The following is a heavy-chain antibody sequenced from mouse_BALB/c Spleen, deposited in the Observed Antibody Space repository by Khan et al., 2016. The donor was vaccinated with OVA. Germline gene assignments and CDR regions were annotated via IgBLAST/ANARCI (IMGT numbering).Heavy chain of an antibody. V-gene: IGHV1S81*02. Sequence: VQLLQSGAELVKTGASVKLSCKASGYTFSSYYLYWVKQRPGQGLEWIGEINPNNGGSNFNEKFKSKSTLTVDKSSYTAYMQLSSLTSEDSAVYDCTRSGYGSFAYWGQGTLVTVSS. CDR3: TRSGYGSFAY. J-gene: IGHJ3*01. CDR2: INPNNGGS. D-gene: IGHD2-2*01. CDR1: GYTFSSYY.